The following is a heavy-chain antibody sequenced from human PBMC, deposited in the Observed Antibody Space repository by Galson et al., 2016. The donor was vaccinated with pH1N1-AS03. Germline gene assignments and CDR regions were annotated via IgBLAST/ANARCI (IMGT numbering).Heavy chain of an antibody. CDR3: ARDLGGGIIKEAY. CDR1: GYTFTSYG. Sequence: SVKVSCKASGYTFTSYGISWVRQAPGQGLEWMGWISGDNGNTNYAQKFQGRVTMTTDTSTSTAYMELRSLRSDDTAVFYCARDLGGGIIKEAYWGQGTQVTVSS. CDR2: ISGDNGNT. D-gene: IGHD3-10*01. J-gene: IGHJ4*02. V-gene: IGHV1-18*04.